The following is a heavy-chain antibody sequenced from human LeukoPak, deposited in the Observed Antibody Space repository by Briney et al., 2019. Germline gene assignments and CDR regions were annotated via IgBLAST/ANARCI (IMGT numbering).Heavy chain of an antibody. J-gene: IGHJ4*02. Sequence: SVKVSCKASGGTFSSYAISWVRQAPGQGLEWMGRIIPIFGTANYAQKFQGRVTITTDESTSTAYMELSSLRSEDTAGYYCASDPTSYSGSYYLPYWGQGTLVTVSS. V-gene: IGHV1-69*05. D-gene: IGHD1-26*01. CDR3: ASDPTSYSGSYYLPY. CDR1: GGTFSSYA. CDR2: IIPIFGTA.